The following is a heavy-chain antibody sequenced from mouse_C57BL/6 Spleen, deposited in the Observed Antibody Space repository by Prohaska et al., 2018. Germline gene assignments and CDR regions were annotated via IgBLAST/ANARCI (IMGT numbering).Heavy chain of an antibody. J-gene: IGHJ1*03. CDR3: ARYDGKWDYWYFDV. Sequence: HTYSGEPTYADDFKGRFAFSLETSASTAYLQINNLKNEDTATYFCARYDGKWDYWYFDVWGTGTTVTVSS. D-gene: IGHD2-3*01. CDR2: HTYSGEP. V-gene: IGHV9-2*01.